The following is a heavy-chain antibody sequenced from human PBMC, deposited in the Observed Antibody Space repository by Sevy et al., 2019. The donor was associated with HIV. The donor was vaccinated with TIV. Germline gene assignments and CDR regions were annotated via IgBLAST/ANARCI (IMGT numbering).Heavy chain of an antibody. CDR2: ISYDGSNK. V-gene: IGHV3-30*04. Sequence: GGSLRLSCAASGFTFSSYAMHWVRQAPGKGLEWVAVISYDGSNKYYADSVKGRFTISRDNSKNTLYLQMNSLRAEDTAVSYCARDSGEWRAYYYYYGMDVWGQGTTVTVSS. CDR3: ARDSGEWRAYYYYYGMDV. D-gene: IGHD3-3*01. CDR1: GFTFSSYA. J-gene: IGHJ6*02.